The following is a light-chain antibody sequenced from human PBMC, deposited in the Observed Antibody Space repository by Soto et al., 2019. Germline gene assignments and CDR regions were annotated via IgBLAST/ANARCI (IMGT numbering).Light chain of an antibody. CDR3: HQYDNLPQT. CDR1: QSISSW. CDR2: DAS. J-gene: IGKJ3*01. Sequence: DIQMTQSPSTLSASVGDRVTITCRASQSISSWLAWYQQKPGKAPKLLIYDASSLESGVPSRFSGSGSGTEFTFTISSLQPEDIATYFCHQYDNLPQTFGPGTKVDIK. V-gene: IGKV1-5*01.